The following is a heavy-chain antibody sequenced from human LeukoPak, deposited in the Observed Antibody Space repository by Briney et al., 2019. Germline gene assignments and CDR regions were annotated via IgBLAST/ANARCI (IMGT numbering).Heavy chain of an antibody. CDR2: IIPIFGTA. V-gene: IGHV1-69*06. D-gene: IGHD5-18*01. J-gene: IGHJ6*03. CDR3: ARDNPDTAMEHYYYYYMDV. Sequence: SVKVSCKASGGTFSSYAISWVRQAPGQGLEWMGGIIPIFGTANYAQKFQGRVTITADKSTSTAYMELSSLRSEDTAVYYCARDNPDTAMEHYYYYYMDVWGKGTTVTVSS. CDR1: GGTFSSYA.